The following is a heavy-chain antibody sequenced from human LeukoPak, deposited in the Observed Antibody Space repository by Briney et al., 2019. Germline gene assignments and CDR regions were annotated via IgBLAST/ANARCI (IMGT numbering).Heavy chain of an antibody. CDR1: GGSISSYY. D-gene: IGHD2-15*01. Sequence: PSETLSLTCTVSGGSISSYYWSWIRQPPGKGLEWIGYIYYSGSTNYNPSLKSRVTISVDTSKNQFSLRLSSVTAADTAVYCCARGCSGGSCYSGYFDLWGRGTLVTVSS. J-gene: IGHJ2*01. CDR3: ARGCSGGSCYSGYFDL. CDR2: IYYSGST. V-gene: IGHV4-59*01.